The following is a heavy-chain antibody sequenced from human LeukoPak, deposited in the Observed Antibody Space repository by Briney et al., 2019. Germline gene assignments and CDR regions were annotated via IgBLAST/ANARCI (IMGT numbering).Heavy chain of an antibody. D-gene: IGHD2-15*01. CDR2: IYYSGST. J-gene: IGHJ5*02. Sequence: SDTLSLTCTVSGGSISSYYWSWIQQPPGKGLEWIGYIYYSGSTNYNPSLKSRVTISVDTSKNQFSLKLSSVTAADTAVYYCARMGSYCSGGSCYVWFDPWGQGTLVTVSS. CDR3: ARMGSYCSGGSCYVWFDP. CDR1: GGSISSYY. V-gene: IGHV4-59*07.